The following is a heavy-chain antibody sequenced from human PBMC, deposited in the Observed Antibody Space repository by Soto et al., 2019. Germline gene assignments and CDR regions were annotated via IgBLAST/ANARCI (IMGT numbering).Heavy chain of an antibody. CDR1: GGSISSGGYY. CDR2: IYYSGST. Sequence: PSVTLSLTCTVSGGSISSGGYYWSWIRQHPGKGLEWIGYIYYSGSTYYNPSLKSRVTISVDTSKNQFSLKLSSVTAADTAVYYCARAEQTGGVFDYSGQGTLVTVSS. J-gene: IGHJ4*02. V-gene: IGHV4-31*03. CDR3: ARAEQTGGVFDY.